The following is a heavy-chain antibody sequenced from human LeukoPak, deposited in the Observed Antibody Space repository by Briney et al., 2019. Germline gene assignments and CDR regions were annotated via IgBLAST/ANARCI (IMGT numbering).Heavy chain of an antibody. CDR3: ARRFCRYGSCYPDY. V-gene: IGHV1-2*02. Sequence: GASVKVSCKASGYTFTDYNPYWVRQAPGQRPEWMGWINPHTGATVYAQKFQGRITMTRHTSISTAYMEPSSLSSDHTAIYYCARRFCRYGSCYPDYWGQGTLVTVSS. CDR2: INPHTGAT. J-gene: IGHJ4*02. D-gene: IGHD2-15*01. CDR1: GYTFTDYN.